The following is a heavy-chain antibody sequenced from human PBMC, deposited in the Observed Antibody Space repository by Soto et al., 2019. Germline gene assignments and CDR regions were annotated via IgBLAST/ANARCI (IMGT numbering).Heavy chain of an antibody. D-gene: IGHD3-10*01. CDR2: ISGSGGNT. V-gene: IGHV3-23*01. J-gene: IGHJ6*02. CDR3: AKDPLGSGNYYYGMDV. CDR1: GFTFSSYA. Sequence: GGSLRLSCAASGFTFSSYAMSWVRQAPGKGLEWVSAISGSGGNTYYADSAKGRFTISRDNSKNTVYLQMHSLRAEDTAVYYCAKDPLGSGNYYYGMDVWGQGTTVTVSS.